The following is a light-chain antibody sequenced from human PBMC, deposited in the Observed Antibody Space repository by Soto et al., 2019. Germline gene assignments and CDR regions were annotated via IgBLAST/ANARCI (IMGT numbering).Light chain of an antibody. J-gene: IGKJ1*01. V-gene: IGKV1-5*01. CDR2: DAS. CDR1: KSISNY. CDR3: QQYNSYPPA. Sequence: DMQMTQSPSTLSASVGDRVTITCGASKSISNYLAWYQQKPGKAPKLLIYDASSLASGFPSRLRGSGCGTELTFTISSMKNDDFEIYYCQQYNSYPPAFGQGTKVDIK.